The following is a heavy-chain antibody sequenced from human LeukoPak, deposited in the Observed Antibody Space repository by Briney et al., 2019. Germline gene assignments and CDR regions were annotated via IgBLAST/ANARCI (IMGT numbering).Heavy chain of an antibody. CDR3: AHGGGQGAFDI. CDR1: GFTFDDYS. D-gene: IGHD4-23*01. V-gene: IGHV3-9*03. CDR2: ISRNSGSI. J-gene: IGHJ3*02. Sequence: PARSLRLSCTASGFTFDDYSMHWVRQPPGKGLEWVSGISRNSGSIGYADSVKGRSTISRDNAKNSLYLQINSLRPDDIALYNCAHGGGQGAFDIWGQGTMVTVSS.